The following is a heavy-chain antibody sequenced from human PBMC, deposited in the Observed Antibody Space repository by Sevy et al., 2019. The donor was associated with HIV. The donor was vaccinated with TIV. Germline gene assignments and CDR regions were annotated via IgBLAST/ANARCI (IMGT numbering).Heavy chain of an antibody. CDR2: ISAYNGNT. CDR3: AREGPGYCISTSCYSSRFDY. CDR1: GYTFTSYG. D-gene: IGHD2-2*01. J-gene: IGHJ4*02. Sequence: SVKVSCKASGYTFTSYGISWVRQAPGQGLEWMGWISAYNGNTNYAQKLQGRVTMTTDTSTSTAYMELRSLRSDDTAVYYCAREGPGYCISTSCYSSRFDYWGQGTLVTVSS. V-gene: IGHV1-18*01.